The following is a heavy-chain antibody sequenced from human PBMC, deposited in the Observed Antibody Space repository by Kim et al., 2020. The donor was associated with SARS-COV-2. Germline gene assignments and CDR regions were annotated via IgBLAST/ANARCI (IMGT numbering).Heavy chain of an antibody. CDR1: GGSFSGYY. CDR3: ARDELAVAAHFDY. J-gene: IGHJ4*02. CDR2: INHSGST. D-gene: IGHD6-19*01. V-gene: IGHV4-34*01. Sequence: SETLSLTCAVYGGSFSGYYWSWIRQPPGKGLEWIGEINHSGSTNYNPSLKSRVTISVDTSKNQFSLKLSSVPAADTAVYYCARDELAVAAHFDYWGQGTLVTVSS.